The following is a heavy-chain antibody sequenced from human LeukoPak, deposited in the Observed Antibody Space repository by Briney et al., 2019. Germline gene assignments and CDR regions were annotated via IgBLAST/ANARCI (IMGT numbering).Heavy chain of an antibody. CDR1: GGSISSYY. V-gene: IGHV4-59*01. Sequence: SETLSLTCTVSGGSISSYYWSWIRQPPGKGLEWIGYIYYSGSTNYNPSLKSRVTISVDTSKNQFSLKLSSVTAADTAVYYCAGRGYAHIDYWGQGTLVTVSS. CDR3: AGRGYAHIDY. CDR2: IYYSGST. J-gene: IGHJ4*02. D-gene: IGHD5-12*01.